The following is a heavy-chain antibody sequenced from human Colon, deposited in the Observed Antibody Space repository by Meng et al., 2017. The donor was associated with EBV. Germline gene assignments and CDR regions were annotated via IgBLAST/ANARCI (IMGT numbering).Heavy chain of an antibody. J-gene: IGHJ2*01. CDR2: VFNTGST. V-gene: IGHV4-39*07. CDR1: GGSISNSDYY. CDR3: ARGQYSSTFPGYWYFDL. D-gene: IGHD2-2*01. Sequence: QLPLQVSAPRLVKPSETLSVTCSVSGGSISNSDYYWAWIRQPPGKGLEWIGSVFNTGSTYHNPSLRSRLTISLGTSKTQFSLNLNSVTAADTAVYYCARGQYSSTFPGYWYFDLWGRGTLVTVSS.